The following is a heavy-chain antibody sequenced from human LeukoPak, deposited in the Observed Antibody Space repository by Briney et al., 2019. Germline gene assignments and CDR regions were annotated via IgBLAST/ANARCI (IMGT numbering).Heavy chain of an antibody. Sequence: PGGSLRLSCAASGFTFSDYYMSWIRQAPGKGLEWVSYISGSSSYTNYADSVKGRFTISRDNAKNSLYLQMNSLRAEDTAVYYCARQKMATIGEVDYWGQGTLVTVSS. D-gene: IGHD5-24*01. V-gene: IGHV3-11*03. CDR3: ARQKMATIGEVDY. J-gene: IGHJ4*02. CDR1: GFTFSDYY. CDR2: ISGSSSYT.